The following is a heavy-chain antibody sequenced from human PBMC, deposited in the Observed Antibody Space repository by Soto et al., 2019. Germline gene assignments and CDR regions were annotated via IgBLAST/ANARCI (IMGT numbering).Heavy chain of an antibody. D-gene: IGHD2-2*02. V-gene: IGHV3-9*01. Sequence: EVQLVESGGGLVQPGRSLRLSCAASGFTFDDYAMHWVRQAPGKGLEWVSGISWNSGSIGYADSVKGRFTISRDNAKNSLYLQMNSLRAEDTALYYCAKDMGCSSTSCYNPPVEFDYWGQGTLVTVSS. CDR2: ISWNSGSI. CDR3: AKDMGCSSTSCYNPPVEFDY. CDR1: GFTFDDYA. J-gene: IGHJ4*02.